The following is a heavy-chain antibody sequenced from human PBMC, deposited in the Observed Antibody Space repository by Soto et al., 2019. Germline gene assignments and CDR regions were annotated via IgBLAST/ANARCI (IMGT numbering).Heavy chain of an antibody. CDR3: ARGKYSSSSVNWFDP. J-gene: IGHJ5*02. Sequence: ASVKVSCMASGYTFTGYYMHWVRQAPGQGIEWMGWINPNSGGTNYAQKFQGWVTMTRDTSISTAYMELSRLRSDDTAVYYCARGKYSSSSVNWFDPWGQGTLVTVTS. CDR2: INPNSGGT. D-gene: IGHD6-6*01. V-gene: IGHV1-2*04. CDR1: GYTFTGYY.